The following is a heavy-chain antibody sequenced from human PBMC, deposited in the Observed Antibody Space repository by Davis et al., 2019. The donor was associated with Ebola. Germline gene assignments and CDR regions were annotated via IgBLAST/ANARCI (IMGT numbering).Heavy chain of an antibody. CDR1: GFTFGDYA. Sequence: GESLKISCAASGFTFGDYAMHWVRQAPGKGLYWVSYISSSGSTIYYADSVKGRFTISRDNAKNSLYLQMNSLRAEDTAVYYCARDLYSSGLEDYWGQGTLVTVSS. J-gene: IGHJ4*02. D-gene: IGHD6-19*01. CDR2: ISSSGSTI. V-gene: IGHV3-11*01. CDR3: ARDLYSSGLEDY.